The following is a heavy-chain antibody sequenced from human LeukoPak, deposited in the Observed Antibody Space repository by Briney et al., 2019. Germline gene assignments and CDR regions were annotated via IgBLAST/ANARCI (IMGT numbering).Heavy chain of an antibody. J-gene: IGHJ4*02. CDR2: IIPVFGTP. CDR3: ARIEGDYGVFVY. CDR1: GGTFNTYA. D-gene: IGHD4-17*01. Sequence: GASVKVSCKASGGTFNTYAINWVRQAPEQGLEWMGRIIPVFGTPKYAQKFQGRVTITADRSTSTAHMELSSLKPDDTAIYYCARIEGDYGVFVYWGQGTLVTVSS. V-gene: IGHV1-69*06.